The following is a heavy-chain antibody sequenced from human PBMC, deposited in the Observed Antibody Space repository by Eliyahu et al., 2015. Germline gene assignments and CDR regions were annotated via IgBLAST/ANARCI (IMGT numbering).Heavy chain of an antibody. CDR2: ISSSSSYI. Sequence: EVQLVESGGGXVQPGGSXRLSCXASGFTFSXXWXXWXRQAPGKGLEWVSSISSSSSYIYYADSVKGRFTISRDNAKNSLYLQMNSLRAEDTAVYYCARDQPRQLWGSYRPDAFDIWGQGTMVTVSS. CDR3: ARDQPRQLWGSYRPDAFDI. J-gene: IGHJ3*02. D-gene: IGHD3-16*02. CDR1: GFTFSXXW. V-gene: IGHV3-21*01.